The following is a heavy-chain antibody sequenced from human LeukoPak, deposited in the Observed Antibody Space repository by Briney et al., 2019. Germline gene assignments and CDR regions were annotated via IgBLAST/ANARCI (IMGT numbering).Heavy chain of an antibody. J-gene: IGHJ4*02. Sequence: PGGSLTLSCAASGFTFSSCEMNWVRQAPGKGLEWVSYISSSGSTIYYADSVKGRFTISRDNAKNSLYLQMNSLRAEDTAVYYCARDHYYGSGTQVEYFDYWGQGTLVTVSS. V-gene: IGHV3-48*03. D-gene: IGHD3-10*01. CDR3: ARDHYYGSGTQVEYFDY. CDR1: GFTFSSCE. CDR2: ISSSGSTI.